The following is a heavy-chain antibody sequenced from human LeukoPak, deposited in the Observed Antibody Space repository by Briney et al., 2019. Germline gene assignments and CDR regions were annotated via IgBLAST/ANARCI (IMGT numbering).Heavy chain of an antibody. CDR2: ISAYNGNT. Sequence: AAVKVSCKASGYTFTSYGISWVGQAPGQGREWMGWISAYNGNTNYAQKLQGRVTMTTDTSTSTAYMELRSLRSDDTAVYYCARDIVVVPAAYNWFDPWGQGTLVTVSS. CDR1: GYTFTSYG. CDR3: ARDIVVVPAAYNWFDP. V-gene: IGHV1-18*04. D-gene: IGHD2-2*01. J-gene: IGHJ5*02.